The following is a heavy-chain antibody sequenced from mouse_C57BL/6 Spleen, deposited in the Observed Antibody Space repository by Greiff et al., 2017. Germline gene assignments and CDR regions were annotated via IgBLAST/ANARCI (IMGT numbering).Heavy chain of an antibody. Sequence: VQLQQSGPVLVKPGASVKMSCKASGYTFTDYYMNWVKQSHGKSLEWIGVINPYNGGTSYNQKFKGKATLTVDKSSSTAYMALNSLTSEDSAVYYCARVGPQSKGYFDVWGTGTTVTVSS. J-gene: IGHJ1*03. CDR3: ARVGPQSKGYFDV. V-gene: IGHV1-19*01. CDR1: GYTFTDYY. CDR2: INPYNGGT. D-gene: IGHD2-5*01.